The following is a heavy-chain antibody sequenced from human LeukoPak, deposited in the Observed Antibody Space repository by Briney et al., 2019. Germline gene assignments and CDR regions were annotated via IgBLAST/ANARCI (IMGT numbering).Heavy chain of an antibody. CDR1: GGSISSYY. Sequence: PSETLSLTCTVSGGSISSYYWSWIRQPPGKGLEWIGYIYYSGSTNYNPSLKSRVTISVDTSKNQFSLKLRSVTAADTAVYYCARGAYTSSWFFDSWGQGTLVTVSS. CDR2: IYYSGST. V-gene: IGHV4-59*01. D-gene: IGHD6-13*01. CDR3: ARGAYTSSWFFDS. J-gene: IGHJ4*02.